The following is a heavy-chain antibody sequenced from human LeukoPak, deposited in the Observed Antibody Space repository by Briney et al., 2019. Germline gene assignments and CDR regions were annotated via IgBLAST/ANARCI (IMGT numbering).Heavy chain of an antibody. CDR3: ARGGNGKGSSSWYGANYYYYMDV. Sequence: PSETLSLTCTVSGGSISSGSYYWSWIRQPAGKGLEWIGRIYTSGSTNYNPSLKSRVTISVDTSKNQFSLKLGSVTAADTAVYYCARGGNGKGSSSWYGANYYYYMDVWGKGTTVTVSS. V-gene: IGHV4-61*02. J-gene: IGHJ6*03. D-gene: IGHD6-13*01. CDR1: GGSISSGSYY. CDR2: IYTSGST.